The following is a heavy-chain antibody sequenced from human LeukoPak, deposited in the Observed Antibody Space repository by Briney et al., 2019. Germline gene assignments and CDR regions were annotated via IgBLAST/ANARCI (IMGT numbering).Heavy chain of an antibody. J-gene: IGHJ5*02. CDR3: ARDLVARNWFDP. Sequence: GGSLRLSCAASGFTFGSYGMHWVSQAPGKGLEWVAVIWYDGSNKYYADSVKGRFTISRDNSKNTLYLQMNSLRAEDTAVYYCARDLVARNWFDPWGQGTLVTVSS. D-gene: IGHD5-12*01. V-gene: IGHV3-33*01. CDR2: IWYDGSNK. CDR1: GFTFGSYG.